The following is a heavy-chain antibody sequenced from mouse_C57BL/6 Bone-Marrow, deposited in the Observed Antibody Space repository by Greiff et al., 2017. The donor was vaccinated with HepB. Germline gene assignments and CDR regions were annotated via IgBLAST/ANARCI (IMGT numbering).Heavy chain of an antibody. CDR2: ISYDGSN. D-gene: IGHD2-1*01. J-gene: IGHJ3*01. CDR1: GYSITSGYY. V-gene: IGHV3-6*01. Sequence: VQLKESGPGLVKPSQSLSLTCSVTGYSITSGYYWNWIRQFPGDKLEWMGYISYDGSNNYNPSLKNRISITRDTSKNQFFLKLNSVTTEDTATYYCAFYGNYAAYWGQGTLVTVSA. CDR3: AFYGNYAAY.